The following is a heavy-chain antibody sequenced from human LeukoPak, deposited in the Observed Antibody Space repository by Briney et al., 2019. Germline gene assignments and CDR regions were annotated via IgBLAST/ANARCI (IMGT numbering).Heavy chain of an antibody. CDR3: ARSHRRRMATDY. Sequence: ASETLSLTCTVSGGSISSSSYYWAWIRQPPGKGLEWIGSIYYSGSTYYNPSLRSRVTISVDTSKNQFSLKLSSVTAADTAVYYCARSHRRRMATDYWGQGTLVTVSS. J-gene: IGHJ4*02. CDR2: IYYSGST. V-gene: IGHV4-39*01. D-gene: IGHD5-24*01. CDR1: GGSISSSSYY.